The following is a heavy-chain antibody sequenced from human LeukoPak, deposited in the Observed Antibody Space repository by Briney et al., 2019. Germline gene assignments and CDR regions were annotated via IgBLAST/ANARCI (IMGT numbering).Heavy chain of an antibody. V-gene: IGHV1-18*01. D-gene: IGHD6-13*01. CDR3: ARSTAAAGTRVYYYGMDV. Sequence: ASVNVSCKASGYTFTNYGITWVRQAPGQGLEWMGGISPYNGNTNYAQKLQGRVTMTTDTSTSTAYMELRSLRSDDTAVYYCARSTAAAGTRVYYYGMDVWGQGTTVTVSS. CDR1: GYTFTNYG. CDR2: ISPYNGNT. J-gene: IGHJ6*02.